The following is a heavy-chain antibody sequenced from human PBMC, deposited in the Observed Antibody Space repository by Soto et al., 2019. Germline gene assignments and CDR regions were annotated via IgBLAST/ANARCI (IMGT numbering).Heavy chain of an antibody. CDR1: GFTFSSYA. D-gene: IGHD3-3*01. J-gene: IGHJ4*02. CDR3: AKPLNFWSGYYNY. CDR2: ISGSGGST. V-gene: IGHV3-23*01. Sequence: GGSLRLSCAASGFTFSSYAMSWVRQAPGKGLEWVSAISGSGGSTYYADSVKGRFTISRDISKNTLYLQMNSLRAEDTAVYYCAKPLNFWSGYYNYWGQGTLVTVSS.